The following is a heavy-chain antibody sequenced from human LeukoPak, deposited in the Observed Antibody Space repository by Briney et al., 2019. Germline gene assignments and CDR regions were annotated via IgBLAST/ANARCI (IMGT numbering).Heavy chain of an antibody. CDR2: IIPILGIA. CDR1: GGTFSSYA. D-gene: IGHD3-9*01. J-gene: IGHJ4*02. CDR3: AGADYDILTGYNTWYYFDY. V-gene: IGHV1-69*04. Sequence: SVKVSCKASGGTFSSYAISWVRQAPGQGLECMGRIIPILGIANYAQKFQGRVTITPDKFTSTAYRELSSLRSEDTAVYYCAGADYDILTGYNTWYYFDYWGQGTLVTVSS.